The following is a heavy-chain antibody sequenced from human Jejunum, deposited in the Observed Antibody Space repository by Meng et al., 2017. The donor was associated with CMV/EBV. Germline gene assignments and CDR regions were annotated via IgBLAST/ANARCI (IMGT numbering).Heavy chain of an antibody. CDR3: ASHQQFCSGGSCYSLGYYYGMDV. J-gene: IGHJ6*02. Sequence: INWVGQAPGQGLEWMGWMNPNNGNTGYAQKFQGRFTMTWNTSTSTAYMELSSLRSEDTAIYYCASHQQFCSGGSCYSLGYYYGMDVWGQGTTVTVSS. D-gene: IGHD2-15*01. V-gene: IGHV1-8*01. CDR2: MNPNNGNT.